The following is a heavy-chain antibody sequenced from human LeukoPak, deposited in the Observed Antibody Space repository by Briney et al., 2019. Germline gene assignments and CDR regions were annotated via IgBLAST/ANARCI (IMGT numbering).Heavy chain of an antibody. CDR2: IIPILCIA. Sequence: PVKVSCKASGGTFSNYAISRVRQAPGKGLEWMGRIIPILCIANYAQKFQGRVTITADKSTSTAYMELSSLRSEDTAVYYCARGQIAAAGTQYSYYYYGMDVWGQGTTVTVSS. D-gene: IGHD6-13*01. J-gene: IGHJ6*02. CDR1: GGTFSNYA. CDR3: ARGQIAAAGTQYSYYYYGMDV. V-gene: IGHV1-69*04.